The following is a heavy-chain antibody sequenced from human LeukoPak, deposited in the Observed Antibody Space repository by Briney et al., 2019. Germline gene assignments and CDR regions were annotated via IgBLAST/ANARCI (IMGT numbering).Heavy chain of an antibody. V-gene: IGHV3-23*01. Sequence: GGSLRLSCVASGFTFSSYAMSWVRQAPGKGLEWVSAISGSGGSTYYADSVKGRFTISRDNSKNTLYLQMNSLRAEDTAVYYCAKGLHSFDYGDTDYWGQGTLVTVSS. D-gene: IGHD4-17*01. CDR1: GFTFSSYA. J-gene: IGHJ4*02. CDR3: AKGLHSFDYGDTDY. CDR2: ISGSGGST.